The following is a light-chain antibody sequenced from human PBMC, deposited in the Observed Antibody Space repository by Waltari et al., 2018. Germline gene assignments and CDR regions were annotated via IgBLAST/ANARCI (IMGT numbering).Light chain of an antibody. CDR3: QQYNSYPWT. CDR2: KAS. J-gene: IGKJ1*01. CDR1: QSISSW. V-gene: IGKV1-5*03. Sequence: DIQMTQSPSTLSASVGDRVTITCRASQSISSWLAWYQQKPGKVPKLLIYKASSLESGVPSRSSGRGSGTEFTLTISRLQPDDFATYYCQQYNSYPWTFGQGTKVEIK.